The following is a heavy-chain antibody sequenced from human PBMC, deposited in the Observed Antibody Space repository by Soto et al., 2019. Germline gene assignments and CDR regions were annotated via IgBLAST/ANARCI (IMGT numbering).Heavy chain of an antibody. Sequence: TGGSLRLSCAASGVPFSSYAMSWVRQAPGKGLEWVSAISGSGGSTYYADSVKGRFTISRDNSKNTLYLQMNSLRAEDTAVYYCARITGTTNWFDPWGQGTLVTVSS. J-gene: IGHJ5*02. CDR2: ISGSGGST. D-gene: IGHD1-7*01. CDR1: GVPFSSYA. CDR3: ARITGTTNWFDP. V-gene: IGHV3-23*01.